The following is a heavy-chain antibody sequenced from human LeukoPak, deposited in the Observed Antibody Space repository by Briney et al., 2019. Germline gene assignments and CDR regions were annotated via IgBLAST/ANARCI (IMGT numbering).Heavy chain of an antibody. V-gene: IGHV3-30*18. CDR3: AKGGNDFYYSGLDV. CDR2: ISYDGSNE. J-gene: IGHJ6*02. D-gene: IGHD1-1*01. CDR1: GFTFRSYG. Sequence: GGSLRLSCAASGFTFRSYGMHWFRQAPGRGLEWVAVISYDGSNEYYVDPVKGRFNISRDNSKNTLYLQMHSLRVEDTARYYCAKGGNDFYYSGLDVWGQGTTVTVSS.